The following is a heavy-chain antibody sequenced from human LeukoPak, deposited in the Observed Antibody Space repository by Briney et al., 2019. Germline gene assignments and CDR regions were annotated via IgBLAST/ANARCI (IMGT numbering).Heavy chain of an antibody. D-gene: IGHD3-9*01. J-gene: IGHJ4*02. CDR2: IYYSGST. Sequence: SQTPSLTCTVSGGSISSGGYYWSWIRQHPGKGLEWIGYIYYSGSTYYNPSLKSRVTISVDTSKNQFSLKLSSVTAADTAVYYCARVSYDILTGYFFAIDYWGQGTLVTVSS. CDR3: ARVSYDILTGYFFAIDY. CDR1: GGSISSGGYY. V-gene: IGHV4-31*03.